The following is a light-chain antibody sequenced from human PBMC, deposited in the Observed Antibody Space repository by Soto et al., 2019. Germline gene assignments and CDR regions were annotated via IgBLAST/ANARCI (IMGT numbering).Light chain of an antibody. CDR3: QQLNSYLALT. CDR2: AAS. V-gene: IGKV1-9*01. CDR1: QGISSY. Sequence: DIQLTQSPSFLSASVGDRVTITCRASQGISSYLAWYQQKPGKAPKLLIYAASTLQSGVPSRFSDSGSGTEFTLTISSLQPEDFATYYCQQLNSYLALTFGGGTKVEIK. J-gene: IGKJ4*01.